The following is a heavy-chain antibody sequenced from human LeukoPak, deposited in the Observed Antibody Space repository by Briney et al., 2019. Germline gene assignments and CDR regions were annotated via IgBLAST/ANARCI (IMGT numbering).Heavy chain of an antibody. CDR3: ASLMEGMGGKGH. J-gene: IGHJ4*02. D-gene: IGHD3-16*01. CDR1: GGSISSGHNY. CDR2: IFTSGST. Sequence: SQTLSLTCTVSGGSISSGHNYWGWVRQPAGKGLEWIGHIFTSGSTNYNPSLRSRVAISVDTSKNQFSLRLSSVTATDTAVYYCASLMEGMGGKGHWGQGTLVTVSS. V-gene: IGHV4-61*09.